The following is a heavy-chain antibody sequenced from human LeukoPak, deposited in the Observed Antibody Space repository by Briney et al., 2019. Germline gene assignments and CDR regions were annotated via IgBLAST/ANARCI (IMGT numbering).Heavy chain of an antibody. Sequence: GGSLRLSCAASGFTFSSYAMHWVRQAPGKGLEWVAVISYDGSNKYYADSVKGRFTISRDNSKNTLYLQMNSLRAEDTAVYYCAREPYIAAAGTDYYYGMDVWGKGTTVTVSS. D-gene: IGHD6-13*01. CDR3: AREPYIAAAGTDYYYGMDV. CDR1: GFTFSSYA. J-gene: IGHJ6*04. CDR2: ISYDGSNK. V-gene: IGHV3-30*04.